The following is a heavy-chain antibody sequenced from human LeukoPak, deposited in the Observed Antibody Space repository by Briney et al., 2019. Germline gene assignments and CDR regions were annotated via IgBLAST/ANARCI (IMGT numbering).Heavy chain of an antibody. Sequence: NPGGSLRLSCAASGFTFNMYSMNWVRQAPGKGLEWVSSISSSSSYIYYAGSVKGRFTISRDNAKNSLYLQMNSLRAEDTAVYYCVRDCCGWSFDYWGQGTLVTVSS. J-gene: IGHJ4*02. CDR1: GFTFNMYS. CDR2: ISSSSSYI. D-gene: IGHD6-19*01. V-gene: IGHV3-21*01. CDR3: VRDCCGWSFDY.